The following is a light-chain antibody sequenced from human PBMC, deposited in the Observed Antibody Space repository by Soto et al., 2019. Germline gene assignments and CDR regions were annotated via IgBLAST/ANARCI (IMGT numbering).Light chain of an antibody. V-gene: IGKV3-15*01. CDR3: QQYNNWPRT. CDR1: QSVGSK. Sequence: EIVMTQSPATMSVSPGEKATLSCRASQSVGSKLAWYRQKPGQSPRLLIYGASTRATSVPARFSGSGSGTEFTLTISSLQSEDFAVYYCQQYNNWPRTFGQGTKVDI. CDR2: GAS. J-gene: IGKJ1*01.